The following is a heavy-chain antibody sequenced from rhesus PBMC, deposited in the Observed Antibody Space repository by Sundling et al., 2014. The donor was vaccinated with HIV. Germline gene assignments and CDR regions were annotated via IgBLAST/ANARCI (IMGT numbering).Heavy chain of an antibody. CDR2: ISSASSYI. Sequence: EVQLVESGGGLVQPGGSLRLSCAASGFTFSSYGMSWVRQAPGKGLEWVSSISSASSYIYYADSVKGRFTISRDNAKNSLSLQMNSLRAEDTAVYYCTRGDYYDSGHFDYWGQGVLVTVSS. V-gene: IGHV3-136*01. CDR1: GFTFSSYG. J-gene: IGHJ4*01. CDR3: TRGDYYDSGHFDY. D-gene: IGHD3-28*01.